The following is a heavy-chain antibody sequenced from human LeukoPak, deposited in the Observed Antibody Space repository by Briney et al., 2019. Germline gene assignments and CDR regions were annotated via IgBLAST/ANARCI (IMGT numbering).Heavy chain of an antibody. CDR3: ARHGPLGYCSSTSCYEAWFDP. CDR1: GGSISSSSYY. V-gene: IGHV4-39*01. J-gene: IGHJ5*02. Sequence: SETLSLTCTVSGGSISSSSYYWGWIRQPPGKGLEWIGSIYYSGSTYYNPPLESRVTISVDTSKNQFSLKLSSVTAADTAVYYCARHGPLGYCSSTSCYEAWFDPWGQGTLVTVSS. D-gene: IGHD2-2*01. CDR2: IYYSGST.